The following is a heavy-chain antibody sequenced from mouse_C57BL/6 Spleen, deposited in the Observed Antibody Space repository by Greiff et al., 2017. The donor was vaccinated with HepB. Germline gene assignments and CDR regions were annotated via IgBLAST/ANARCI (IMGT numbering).Heavy chain of an antibody. D-gene: IGHD1-1*01. V-gene: IGHV1-55*01. CDR3: ALVITTVVEYLDV. CDR1: GYTFTSYW. CDR2: IYPGSGST. Sequence: VQLQQPGAELVKPGASVKMSCKASGYTFTSYWITWVKQRPGQGLEWIGDIYPGSGSTNYNEKFKSKATLTVDTSSSTAYMQLSSLTSEDSAVYYCALVITTVVEYLDVWGTGTTVTVSS. J-gene: IGHJ1*03.